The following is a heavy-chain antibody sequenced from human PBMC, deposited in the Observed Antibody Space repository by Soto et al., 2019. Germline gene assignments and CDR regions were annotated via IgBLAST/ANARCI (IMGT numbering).Heavy chain of an antibody. J-gene: IGHJ6*02. Sequence: GGSLRLSCAASGFTFSSYWMHWVRQTPGKGLVWVSRINSDGTTSYADSVKGRFTISRDNAKNTVYLQMNSLRVEDTAVYYCAREGYGAGTHPNYYYGTDVWGQGTTVTVSS. V-gene: IGHV3-74*01. D-gene: IGHD1-1*01. CDR1: GFTFSSYW. CDR2: INSDGTT. CDR3: AREGYGAGTHPNYYYGTDV.